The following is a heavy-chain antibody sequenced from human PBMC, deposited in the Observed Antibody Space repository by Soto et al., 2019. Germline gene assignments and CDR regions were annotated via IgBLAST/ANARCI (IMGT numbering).Heavy chain of an antibody. J-gene: IGHJ3*02. CDR1: GFTFDDYA. Sequence: EVQLVESGGGLVQPGRSLRLSCAASGFTFDDYAMHWVRQAPGKGLEWVSGISWNSGSIGYADSVKGRFTISRDNAKNSLYLQMNSLRAEDTALYYCAKEKVAAPGAFDIWGQGTMVTVSS. V-gene: IGHV3-9*01. CDR2: ISWNSGSI. D-gene: IGHD6-19*01. CDR3: AKEKVAAPGAFDI.